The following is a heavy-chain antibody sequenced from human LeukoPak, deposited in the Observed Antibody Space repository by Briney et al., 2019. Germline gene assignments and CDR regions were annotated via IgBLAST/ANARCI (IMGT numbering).Heavy chain of an antibody. J-gene: IGHJ4*02. CDR3: AKGRLDSHSSGGYGY. V-gene: IGHV3-23*01. CDR1: GVTFSSYA. CDR2: ISRSHDST. Sequence: GGSLRLSCAASGVTFSSYAMSWVRQAPGKGRGWGSVISRSHDSTYYADAVTGRCTISIDNSKNTLYLQMKSLRAKDTAVYYYAKGRLDSHSSGGYGYWGKGALVTVAS. D-gene: IGHD6-19*01.